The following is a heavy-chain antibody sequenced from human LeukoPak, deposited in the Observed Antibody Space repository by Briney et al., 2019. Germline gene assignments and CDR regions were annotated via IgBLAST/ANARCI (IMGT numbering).Heavy chain of an antibody. Sequence: PSETLSLTCAVYGGSFSGYYWSWIRQPPGKGREWIGEINHGGSTNYNPSLKSRVTISVDTSKNQFSLKLSSVTAADTAVYYCAKSNGYGLVDIWGQGTVVTVSS. D-gene: IGHD3-10*01. CDR1: GGSFSGYY. J-gene: IGHJ3*02. CDR3: AKSNGYGLVDI. V-gene: IGHV4-34*01. CDR2: INHGGST.